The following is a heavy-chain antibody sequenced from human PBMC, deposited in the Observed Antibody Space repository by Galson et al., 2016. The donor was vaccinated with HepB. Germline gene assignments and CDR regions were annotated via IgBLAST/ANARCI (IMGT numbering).Heavy chain of an antibody. D-gene: IGHD5-12*01. Sequence: TLSLTCIVSGVSISSGPYYWSWIRQHPGRGLEWIGYIYYNGSTSYNPSLKSPFTISVDTSKNQVSLKLTSVTAADTAVYYYARVRNYSGNDFEFFYGMDVWGQGTTVTVSS. CDR3: ARVRNYSGNDFEFFYGMDV. CDR1: GVSISSGPYY. J-gene: IGHJ6*02. CDR2: IYYNGST. V-gene: IGHV4-31*01.